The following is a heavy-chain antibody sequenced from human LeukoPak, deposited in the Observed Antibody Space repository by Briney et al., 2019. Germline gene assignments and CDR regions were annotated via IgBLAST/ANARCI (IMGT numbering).Heavy chain of an antibody. CDR3: ARDVGNMDV. D-gene: IGHD2-15*01. Sequence: GGSLRLSCAASGFTFSSYSMNWVRQAPGKGLEWVSYISSSSTIYYADSVKGRFTISRDNAKNSLYLQMNSLRAEDTAVYYCARDVGNMDVWGKGTTVTVSS. CDR2: ISSSSTI. CDR1: GFTFSSYS. V-gene: IGHV3-48*04. J-gene: IGHJ6*03.